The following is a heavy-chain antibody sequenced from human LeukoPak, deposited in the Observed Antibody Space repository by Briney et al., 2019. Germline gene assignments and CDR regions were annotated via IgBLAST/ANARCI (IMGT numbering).Heavy chain of an antibody. CDR2: ISSSSSYI. D-gene: IGHD1-7*01. CDR1: GFTFSSYA. Sequence: GGSLRLSCAASGFTFSSYAMSWVRQAPGKGLEWVSSISSSSSYIFYADSVKGRFIISRDNALYLQMNSLRAGDTAVYYCARTGTTGEFDYWGQGTLVTVSS. J-gene: IGHJ4*02. V-gene: IGHV3-21*01. CDR3: ARTGTTGEFDY.